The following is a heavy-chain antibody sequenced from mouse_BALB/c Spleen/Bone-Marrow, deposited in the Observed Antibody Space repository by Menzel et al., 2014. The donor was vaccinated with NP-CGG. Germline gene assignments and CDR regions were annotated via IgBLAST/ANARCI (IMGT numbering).Heavy chain of an antibody. D-gene: IGHD4-1*01. CDR2: IDPANGNT. V-gene: IGHV14-3*02. Sequence: EVQVVESGAELVKPGASVKLSCTASGFNIKDTYMHWVKQRPEQGLEWTGRIDPANGNTKYDPKFQGKATITADTSSNTAYLQLSSLTSEDTAVYYCARWEYYAMDYWGQGTSVTVSS. CDR3: ARWEYYAMDY. CDR1: GFNIKDTY. J-gene: IGHJ4*01.